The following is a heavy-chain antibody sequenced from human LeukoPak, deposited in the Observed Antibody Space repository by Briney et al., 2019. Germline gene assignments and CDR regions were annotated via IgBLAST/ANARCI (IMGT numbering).Heavy chain of an antibody. CDR3: ARVPIYGGNSDY. D-gene: IGHD4-17*01. Sequence: PSETLSLTCAVYGGSFSGYYWSWIRQPPGKGLEWIGETNHSGSTNYNPSLKSRVTISVDTSKNQFSLKLSSVTAADTAVYYCARVPIYGGNSDYWGQGTLVTVSS. CDR2: TNHSGST. J-gene: IGHJ4*02. V-gene: IGHV4-34*01. CDR1: GGSFSGYY.